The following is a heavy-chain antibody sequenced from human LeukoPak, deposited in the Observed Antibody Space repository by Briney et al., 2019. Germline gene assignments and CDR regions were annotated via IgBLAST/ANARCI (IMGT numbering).Heavy chain of an antibody. CDR3: ARDAKEQQLVRSFDY. J-gene: IGHJ4*02. CDR1: GGSISSSSYY. D-gene: IGHD6-13*01. V-gene: IGHV4-39*07. Sequence: SETLSLTCTVSGGSISSSSYYWGWIRQPPGKGLEWIGSIYYSGSTYYNPSLKSRVTISVDTSKNQFSLKLSSVTAADTAVYYCARDAKEQQLVRSFDYWGQGTLVTVSS. CDR2: IYYSGST.